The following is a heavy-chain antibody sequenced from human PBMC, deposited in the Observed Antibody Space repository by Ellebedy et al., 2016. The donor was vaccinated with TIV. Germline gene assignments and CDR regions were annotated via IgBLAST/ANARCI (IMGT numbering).Heavy chain of an antibody. J-gene: IGHJ3*02. CDR3: ARKFGGGGAFDS. CDR1: GGTFNNYA. CDR2: IFPLVGSI. V-gene: IGHV1-69*13. Sequence: ASVKVSCXASGGTFNNYAFNWVRQAPGQGLEWMGGIFPLVGSIKYAEKFQGRVTISAGESTTTGYLDFSSLTSEDTAVYYCARKFGGGGAFDSWGQGTMITVSP. D-gene: IGHD3-10*01.